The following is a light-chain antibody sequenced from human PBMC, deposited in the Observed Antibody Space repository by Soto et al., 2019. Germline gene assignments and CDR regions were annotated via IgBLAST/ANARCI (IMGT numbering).Light chain of an antibody. Sequence: DIQMTQSPSTLSASVGDRVTITCRASQSISSWLAWYQQKPGKAPELLIYDASNLESGVPSRFSGSGSGTEFTLTITSLQPDDFATYYCQQYITYSWTFGKGTKVDIK. CDR2: DAS. V-gene: IGKV1-5*01. J-gene: IGKJ1*01. CDR3: QQYITYSWT. CDR1: QSISSW.